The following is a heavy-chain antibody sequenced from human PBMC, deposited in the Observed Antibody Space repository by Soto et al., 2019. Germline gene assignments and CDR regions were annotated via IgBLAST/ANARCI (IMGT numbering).Heavy chain of an antibody. J-gene: IGHJ5*02. D-gene: IGHD2-2*01. CDR1: GFTFRSYA. CDR2: ISGSGGST. Sequence: EVQLLESGGGLVQPGGSLRLSCAASGFTFRSYAMSWVRQAPGKGLEWVSGISGSGGSTYYADSVKGRFTVSRDNSKNTLYLQMNSLRAEDTAVYFGAKDPYYDDFVVVPAQPRNNWFDPWGQGTLVTVSS. CDR3: AKDPYYDDFVVVPAQPRNNWFDP. V-gene: IGHV3-23*01.